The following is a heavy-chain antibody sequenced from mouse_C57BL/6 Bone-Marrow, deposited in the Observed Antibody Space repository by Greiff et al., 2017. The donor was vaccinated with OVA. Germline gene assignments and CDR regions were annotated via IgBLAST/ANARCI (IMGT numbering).Heavy chain of an antibody. CDR2: ISDGGSYT. J-gene: IGHJ4*01. D-gene: IGHD2-5*01. CDR3: ARVYYSNPYAMDY. Sequence: EVHLVESGGGLVKPGGSLKLSCAASGFTFSSYAMSWVRQTPEKRLEWVATISDGGSYTYYPDNVKGRFTISRDNAKNNLYLQMSHLKSEDTAMYYCARVYYSNPYAMDYWGQGTSVTVSS. V-gene: IGHV5-4*01. CDR1: GFTFSSYA.